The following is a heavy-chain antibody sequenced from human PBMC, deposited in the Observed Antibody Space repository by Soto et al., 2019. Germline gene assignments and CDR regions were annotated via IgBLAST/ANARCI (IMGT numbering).Heavy chain of an antibody. V-gene: IGHV4-34*01. CDR2: INHSGST. Sequence: QVQLQQWGAGLLKPSETLSLTCAVYGGSFSGYYWSWIRQPPGKGLEWIGEINHSGSTNYNPSLKSRVTISVHTSKNQFSLKLSSVTAADTAVYYCARVYIEYWYFDLWGRGTLVTVSS. CDR1: GGSFSGYY. J-gene: IGHJ2*01. CDR3: ARVYIEYWYFDL.